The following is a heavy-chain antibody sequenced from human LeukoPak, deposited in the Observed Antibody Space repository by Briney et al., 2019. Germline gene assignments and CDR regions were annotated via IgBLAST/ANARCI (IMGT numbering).Heavy chain of an antibody. Sequence: GGSLRLSCAASGFTVSTNCMTWVRQAPGKGLEWVGRIKSKTDGGTIDYAAPVKGRFTISRDDSKKTLYLHMNSLKIEDTAVYYCTTDLTAPYWGQGTPVTVSS. J-gene: IGHJ4*02. CDR1: GFTVSTNC. CDR3: TTDLTAPY. D-gene: IGHD3-9*01. CDR2: IKSKTDGGTI. V-gene: IGHV3-15*01.